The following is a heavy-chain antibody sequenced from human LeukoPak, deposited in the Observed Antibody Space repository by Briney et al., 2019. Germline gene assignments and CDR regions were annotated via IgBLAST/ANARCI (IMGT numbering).Heavy chain of an antibody. CDR2: ITNSGRST. D-gene: IGHD1-26*01. CDR1: GFSFSNYF. J-gene: IGHJ4*02. Sequence: GGCLTLSCEASGFSFSNYFISWIRQAPGKGLEWVGYITNSGRSTNYADAVKGRFTISRDNAKKSVYLEMTDLRAEDNAVYYCAREASGNYHVFDSWGQGTLVTVSS. CDR3: AREASGNYHVFDS. V-gene: IGHV3-11*04.